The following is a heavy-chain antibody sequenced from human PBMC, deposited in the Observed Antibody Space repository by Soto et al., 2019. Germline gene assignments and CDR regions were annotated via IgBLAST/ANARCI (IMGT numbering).Heavy chain of an antibody. Sequence: SLRLSCAASGCTFSSYGMHWVRQAPGKGLEWVAVISYDGSNKYYADSVKGRFTISRDNSKNTLYLQMNSLRAEDTAVYYCAKDRITIFGVVNYYYYGMDVWGQGTTVTVSS. J-gene: IGHJ6*02. CDR2: ISYDGSNK. CDR1: GCTFSSYG. D-gene: IGHD3-3*01. V-gene: IGHV3-30*18. CDR3: AKDRITIFGVVNYYYYGMDV.